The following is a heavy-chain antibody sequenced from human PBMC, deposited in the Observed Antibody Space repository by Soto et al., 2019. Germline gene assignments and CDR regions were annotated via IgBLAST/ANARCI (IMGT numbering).Heavy chain of an antibody. CDR3: ARDRGYTYGFDF. V-gene: IGHV3-48*02. J-gene: IGHJ4*02. CDR1: RFTFSRYG. Sequence: PGGSLRLSCAASRFTFSRYGMNWVRQAPGKGLEWVAYISSSSSTIYYADSVKGRFTISRDNAKNSLYLQMNSLRDEDTAVYYCARDRGYTYGFDFWGQGDLVTVSS. CDR2: ISSSSSTI. D-gene: IGHD5-18*01.